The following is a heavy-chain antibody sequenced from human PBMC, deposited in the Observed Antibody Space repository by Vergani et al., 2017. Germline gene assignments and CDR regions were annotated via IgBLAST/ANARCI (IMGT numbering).Heavy chain of an antibody. J-gene: IGHJ4*02. CDR3: ARVGAYYYDSSGYYYFDY. CDR1: GDSISSSNW. D-gene: IGHD3-22*01. Sequence: QVQLQESGPGLVKPPGTLSLTCAVSGDSISSSNWWSWVRQPPGKGLEWIGEIYHSGSTNYNPSLKSRVTISVDKSKNQFSLKLSSVTAADTAVYYCARVGAYYYDSSGYYYFDYWGQGTLVTVSS. V-gene: IGHV4-4*03. CDR2: IYHSGST.